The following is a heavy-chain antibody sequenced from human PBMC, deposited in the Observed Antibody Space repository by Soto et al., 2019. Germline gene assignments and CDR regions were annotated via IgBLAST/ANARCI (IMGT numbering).Heavy chain of an antibody. CDR1: GFTFSSYG. CDR2: IWYDGSNK. Sequence: QVQLVESGGGVVQPGRSLRLSCAASGFTFSSYGMHWVRQAPGKGLEWVAVIWYDGSNKYYADSVKGRFTISRDNSKNTLYLQMNRLRAEDTAVYYCARAPLRGFGESYYFDYWGQGTLVTVSS. V-gene: IGHV3-33*01. D-gene: IGHD3-10*01. J-gene: IGHJ4*02. CDR3: ARAPLRGFGESYYFDY.